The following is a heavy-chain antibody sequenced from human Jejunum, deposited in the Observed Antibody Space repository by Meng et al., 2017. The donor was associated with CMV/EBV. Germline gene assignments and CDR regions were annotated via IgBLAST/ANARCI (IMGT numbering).Heavy chain of an antibody. V-gene: IGHV1-2*02. D-gene: IGHD2-21*02. CDR1: TGYY. Sequence: TGYYMSWVRQAPGQGLEWLGWIHPNSGATNSAQKFQGRVTMTRDTSISTVYMQLSRLTSDDTAVYYCARAIIYGDSAVTLFVPYYFDYWGQGTLVTASS. J-gene: IGHJ4*02. CDR2: IHPNSGAT. CDR3: ARAIIYGDSAVTLFVPYYFDY.